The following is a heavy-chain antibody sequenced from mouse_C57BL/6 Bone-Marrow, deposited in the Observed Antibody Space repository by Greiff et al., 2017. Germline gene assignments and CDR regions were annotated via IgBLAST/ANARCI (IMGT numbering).Heavy chain of an antibody. CDR1: LHHKDYY. D-gene: IGHD3-2*02. CDR3: AASAQTTADY. Sequence: EVQLQTIWGRACEARGLSQVVLHSFWLHHKDYYMHWVKQRTEQGLEWIGRIDPEDGETKYAPKFQGKATITADTSSNTAYLQLSSLTSEDTAVYDCAASAQTTADYWGQGTTLTVSS. J-gene: IGHJ2*01. CDR2: IDPEDGET. V-gene: IGHV14-2*01.